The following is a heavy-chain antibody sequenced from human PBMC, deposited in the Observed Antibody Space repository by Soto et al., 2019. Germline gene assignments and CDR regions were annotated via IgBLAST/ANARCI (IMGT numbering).Heavy chain of an antibody. D-gene: IGHD4-17*01. CDR2: INTGNGNS. V-gene: IGHV1-3*04. J-gene: IGHJ5*02. CDR3: ARNVDYFDP. Sequence: ASLKVSCKAFGYTLTRSTMPWVRQARGQGLEWIGWINTGNGNSHYSQKFQGRVTFTRDTSASTAYMELSSLTSEDSAVYFCARNVDYFDPWGQGTLVTVSS. CDR1: GYTLTRST.